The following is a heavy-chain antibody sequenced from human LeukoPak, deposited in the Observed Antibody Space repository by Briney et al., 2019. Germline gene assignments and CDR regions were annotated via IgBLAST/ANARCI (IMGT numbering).Heavy chain of an antibody. CDR3: ARRRLGHAFDI. D-gene: IGHD2-21*01. V-gene: IGHV4-39*02. CDR1: GGSISSTSYY. Sequence: SETLSLTCIVSGGSISSTSYYWGCIRQPPGKGLEWIGTISYSGISYYNPSLESRVTISVDTSKNHFSLRVSPVTAADTAVYYCARRRLGHAFDIWGQGTMVTVSS. CDR2: ISYSGIS. J-gene: IGHJ3*02.